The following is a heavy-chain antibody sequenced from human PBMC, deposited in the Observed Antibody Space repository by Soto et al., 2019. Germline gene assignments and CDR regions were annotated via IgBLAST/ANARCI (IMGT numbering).Heavy chain of an antibody. J-gene: IGHJ3*02. CDR3: AKRLHDSSGYYYFFAFDI. CDR2: ISGSGGST. D-gene: IGHD3-22*01. V-gene: IGHV3-23*01. Sequence: GGSLRLSCAASGFTFSSYAMSWVRQAPGKGLEWVSAISGSGGSTYYADSVKGRFTISRDNSKTTLYLQMNSLRAEDTAVYYCAKRLHDSSGYYYFFAFDIWGQGTLVTVSS. CDR1: GFTFSSYA.